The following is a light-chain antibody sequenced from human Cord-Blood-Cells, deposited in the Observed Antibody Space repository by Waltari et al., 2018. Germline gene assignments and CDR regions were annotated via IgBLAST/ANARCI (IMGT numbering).Light chain of an antibody. J-gene: IGLJ2*01. CDR3: CSYAGSYTWV. CDR1: SSDVGGYNY. CDR2: DVS. V-gene: IGLV2-11*01. Sequence: QSALTQPRSVSGSPGQSVTISCTGTSSDVGGYNYVSWYQQHPGKAPKLMIYDVSKRPSGVPDRFAGSKSGHTASLTISGVQAEDEADYYCCSYAGSYTWVFGGGTKLTVL.